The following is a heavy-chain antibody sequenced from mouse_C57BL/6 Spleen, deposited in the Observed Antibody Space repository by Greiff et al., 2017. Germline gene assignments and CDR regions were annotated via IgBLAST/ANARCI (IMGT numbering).Heavy chain of an antibody. V-gene: IGHV1-61*01. CDR1: GYTFTSYW. CDR2: IYPSDSET. CDR3: ARSSYDGYYVYFDY. Sequence: QVQLQQPGAELVRPGSSVKLSCKASGYTFTSYWMDWVKQRPGQGLEWIGNIYPSDSETHYNQKFKDKATLTVDKSSSTAYMQLSSLTSEDSAVYYCARSSYDGYYVYFDYWGQGTTLTVSS. J-gene: IGHJ2*01. D-gene: IGHD2-3*01.